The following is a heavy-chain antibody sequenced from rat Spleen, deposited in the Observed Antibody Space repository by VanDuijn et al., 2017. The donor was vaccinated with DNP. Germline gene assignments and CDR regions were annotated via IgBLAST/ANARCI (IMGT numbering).Heavy chain of an antibody. D-gene: IGHD4-2*01. CDR1: GFAFTNYD. Sequence: EVQLVESGGGLVQPGRSLKLSCAASGFAFTNYDMAWVRQAPTKGLEWVASIGTSGGDTYYRDSVKGRFTISRDDARSTLYLQMDSLRPEDTATYYCARWSDYFDYWGQGVMVTVSS. J-gene: IGHJ2*01. V-gene: IGHV5-25*01. CDR2: IGTSGGDT. CDR3: ARWSDYFDY.